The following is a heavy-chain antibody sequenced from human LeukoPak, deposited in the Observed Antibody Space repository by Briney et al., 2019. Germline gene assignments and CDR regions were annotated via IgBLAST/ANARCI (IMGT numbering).Heavy chain of an antibody. CDR1: GDSLTNYW. Sequence: GESLKISCKGSGDSLTNYWIAWVRQMPGKGLEWMGVIYPGDSDTRYSPSFQGQVTISADKSISTAYLQWSSLEASDTAMYYCARRQYCSTTSCMGTLDIWGQGTMVTVPS. J-gene: IGHJ3*02. CDR2: IYPGDSDT. CDR3: ARRQYCSTTSCMGTLDI. D-gene: IGHD2-2*01. V-gene: IGHV5-51*01.